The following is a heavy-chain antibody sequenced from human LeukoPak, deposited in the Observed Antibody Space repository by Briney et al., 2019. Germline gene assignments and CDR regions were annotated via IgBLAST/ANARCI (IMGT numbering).Heavy chain of an antibody. CDR2: VFDSGRT. Sequence: SETLSLTCTVSGGSMTTHHWNWIRQTSGKGLEWIGYVFDSGRTKENPSLKSRVTLSADTSKNQLSLRLSSVTAADTAVYYCTTIKRGNIFGYFDFWGQGILVTVSS. J-gene: IGHJ4*02. CDR1: GGSMTTHH. V-gene: IGHV4-59*11. D-gene: IGHD5-18*01. CDR3: TTIKRGNIFGYFDF.